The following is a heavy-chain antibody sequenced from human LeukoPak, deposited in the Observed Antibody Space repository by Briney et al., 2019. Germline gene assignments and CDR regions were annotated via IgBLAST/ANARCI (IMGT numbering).Heavy chain of an antibody. CDR3: AKDQYCTSTSCYVGY. J-gene: IGHJ4*02. V-gene: IGHV3-23*01. CDR1: GFTFSNYA. D-gene: IGHD2-2*01. CDR2: INVSGGST. Sequence: GGSLRLSCAASGFTFSNYAMSWVRQAPGKGLEWVSGINVSGGSTFYADSVRGRFTISGDNSKNTLYLQMNSLRAEDTAVYYCAKDQYCTSTSCYVGYWGQGTLVTVSS.